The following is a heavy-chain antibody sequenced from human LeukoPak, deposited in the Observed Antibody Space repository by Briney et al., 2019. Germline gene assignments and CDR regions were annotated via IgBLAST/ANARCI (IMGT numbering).Heavy chain of an antibody. D-gene: IGHD6-6*01. CDR3: AHPSSSRRSDAFDI. Sequence: TLSLTCTVSGGSISSYYWSWIRQPPGKALEWLALIYWNDDKRYSPSLKSRLTITKDTSKNQVVLTMTNMDPVDTATYYCAHPSSSRRSDAFDIWGQGTMVTVSS. V-gene: IGHV2-5*01. CDR2: IYWNDDK. CDR1: GGSISSYYW. J-gene: IGHJ3*02.